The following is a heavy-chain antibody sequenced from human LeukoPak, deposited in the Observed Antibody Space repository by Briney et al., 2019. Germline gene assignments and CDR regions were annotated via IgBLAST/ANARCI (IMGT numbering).Heavy chain of an antibody. CDR2: IYYSGST. J-gene: IGHJ6*03. V-gene: IGHV4-59*12. Sequence: PSETLSLTCTVSGGSISSYYWSWIRQPSGKGLEWIGYIYYSGSTNYNPSLKSRVTISVDTSKNQFSLKLSSVTAADTAVYYCARLYGDYARYYYYYMDVWGKGTTVTISS. D-gene: IGHD4-17*01. CDR1: GGSISSYY. CDR3: ARLYGDYARYYYYYMDV.